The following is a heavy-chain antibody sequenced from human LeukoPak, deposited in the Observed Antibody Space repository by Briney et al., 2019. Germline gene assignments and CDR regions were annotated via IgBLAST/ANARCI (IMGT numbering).Heavy chain of an antibody. V-gene: IGHV1-18*01. CDR1: GYTFTSYG. Sequence: ASVKVSCKASGYTFTSYGISWVRQAPGQGLEWMGWISAYNGNTNYAQKLQGRVTMTTDTSTSTAYMELRSLRSDDTAVYYCAGYHPVSESYYLKGPLNYWGQGTLVTVSS. CDR3: AGYHPVSESYYLKGPLNY. CDR2: ISAYNGNT. D-gene: IGHD3-10*01. J-gene: IGHJ4*02.